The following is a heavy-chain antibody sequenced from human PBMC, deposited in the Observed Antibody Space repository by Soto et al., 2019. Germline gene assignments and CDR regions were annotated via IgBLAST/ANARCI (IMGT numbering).Heavy chain of an antibody. V-gene: IGHV3-11*01. CDR1: GFTFSDYY. D-gene: IGHD3-3*01. CDR3: ARSVTIFGVIREFDY. Sequence: QVQLVESGGGLVKPGGSLRLSCAASGFTFSDYYMSWIRQAPGKGLEWVSYISSSGSTIYYADSVKGRFTISRDNAKNSMCLTINSLRAEDTAVYYCARSVTIFGVIREFDYWGQGTLVTVSS. CDR2: ISSSGSTI. J-gene: IGHJ4*02.